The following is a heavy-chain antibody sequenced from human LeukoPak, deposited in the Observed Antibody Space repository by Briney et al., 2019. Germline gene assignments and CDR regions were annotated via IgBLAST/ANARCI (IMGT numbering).Heavy chain of an antibody. J-gene: IGHJ4*02. Sequence: SETLSLTCTVTGGSISSRNYYWGWIRQPPGKGLEWIGTIYYSGSTYHNPSLKSRVTISVDTSKSQFSLKLSSVTAADTAVYYCARDFWSDYSYFDYWGQGTLVTVSS. CDR1: GGSISSRNYY. D-gene: IGHD3-3*01. V-gene: IGHV4-39*07. CDR2: IYYSGST. CDR3: ARDFWSDYSYFDY.